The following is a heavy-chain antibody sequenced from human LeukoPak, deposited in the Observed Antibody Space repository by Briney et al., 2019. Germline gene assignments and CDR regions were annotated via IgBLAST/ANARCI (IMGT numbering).Heavy chain of an antibody. J-gene: IGHJ3*02. CDR3: ARHRYSSSQDAFDI. CDR1: GYSFTSYW. D-gene: IGHD6-13*01. Sequence: GESLKISCKGSGYSFTSYWISWVRQMPGKGLEWMGRIDPSDSYTNYSPSFQGHVTISADKSISAAYLQWSSLKASDTAMYYCARHRYSSSQDAFDIWGQGTMVTVSS. CDR2: IDPSDSYT. V-gene: IGHV5-10-1*01.